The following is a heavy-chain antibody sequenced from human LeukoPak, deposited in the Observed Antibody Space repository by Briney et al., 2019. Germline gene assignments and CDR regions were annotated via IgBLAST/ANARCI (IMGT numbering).Heavy chain of an antibody. Sequence: SVKVSCKASGGTFSSSAISWVRQAPGQGLEWMGGIIPIFSTADYAQKFQGRVTITADESTSTAYMELSSLRSEDTAVYYCARDSKLRGAFDIWGQGTMVTVSS. D-gene: IGHD2-2*01. CDR3: ARDSKLRGAFDI. CDR1: GGTFSSSA. J-gene: IGHJ3*02. V-gene: IGHV1-69*01. CDR2: IIPIFSTA.